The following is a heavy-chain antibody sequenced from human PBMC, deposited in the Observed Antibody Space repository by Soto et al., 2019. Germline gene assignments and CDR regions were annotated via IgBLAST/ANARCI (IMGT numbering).Heavy chain of an antibody. Sequence: ASLRVSCEASGYTFSSYDINWVRQAPGKGLEWMGWMSPNSGNTVYAQKFQGRVTITRNTAITTAYLDLSSLRSEDTAVYYCARGYPADYGGYCWGQGTMVTVSS. CDR2: MSPNSGNT. CDR3: ARGYPADYGGYC. V-gene: IGHV1-8*01. D-gene: IGHD4-17*01. CDR1: GYTFSSYD. J-gene: IGHJ3*01.